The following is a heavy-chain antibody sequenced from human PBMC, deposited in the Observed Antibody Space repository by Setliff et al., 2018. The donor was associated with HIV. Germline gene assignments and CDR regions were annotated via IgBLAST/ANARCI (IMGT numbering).Heavy chain of an antibody. J-gene: IGHJ4*02. Sequence: SETLSLTCAVYGGSFSGYYWSWIRQAPGKGLEWIGEINHKKRTNYNPSLKSRVTISVDTSKNQFSLKLRSVTAADTAVYYCASAGSGTRAPPRYWGQGTLVTVSS. CDR1: GGSFSGYY. CDR3: ASAGSGTRAPPRY. V-gene: IGHV4-34*01. D-gene: IGHD1-1*01. CDR2: INHKKRT.